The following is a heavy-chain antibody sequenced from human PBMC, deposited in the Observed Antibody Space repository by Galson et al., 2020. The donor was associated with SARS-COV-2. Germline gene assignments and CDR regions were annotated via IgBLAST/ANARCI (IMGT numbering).Heavy chain of an antibody. CDR2: ISSDGSNS. Sequence: GGSLRLSFAASGFTFSNYVMHWVRQAPGKGPEGVAVISSDGSNSFYADSLKGRFTISRDNSKSTLYLQMNSLRAEDTAVYYCARGGEWELPYYFDYWGQGTLVTVSS. D-gene: IGHD1-26*01. CDR3: ARGGEWELPYYFDY. CDR1: GFTFSNYV. J-gene: IGHJ4*02. V-gene: IGHV3-30*04.